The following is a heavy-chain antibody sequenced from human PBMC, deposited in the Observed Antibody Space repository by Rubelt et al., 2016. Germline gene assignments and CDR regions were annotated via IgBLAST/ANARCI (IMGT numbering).Heavy chain of an antibody. CDR3: AKGERYCGGDCSPDY. Sequence: ADSVKGRFTISRDNSKNTLYLQMNSLRAEDTAVYYCAKGERYCGGDCSPDYWGQGTLVTVPS. D-gene: IGHD2-21*02. J-gene: IGHJ4*02. V-gene: IGHV3-30*02.